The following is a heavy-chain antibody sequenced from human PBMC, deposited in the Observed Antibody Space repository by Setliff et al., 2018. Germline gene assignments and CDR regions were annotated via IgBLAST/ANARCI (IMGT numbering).Heavy chain of an antibody. Sequence: SVKVSCKASGGTFNSFAINWVRQAPGQGLEWMGGIMPIFGTTDYSQKFQGRLTIITDESTNTAFMQLSSLRSDDTAVYYCVREGVDRRSSTDYRYYMDVWGKGTTVTVSS. J-gene: IGHJ6*03. CDR1: GGTFNSFA. D-gene: IGHD6-6*01. V-gene: IGHV1-69*05. CDR2: IMPIFGTT. CDR3: VREGVDRRSSTDYRYYMDV.